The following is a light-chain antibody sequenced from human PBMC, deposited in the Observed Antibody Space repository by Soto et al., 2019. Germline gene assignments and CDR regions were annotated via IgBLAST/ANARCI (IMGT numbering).Light chain of an antibody. CDR2: GAS. J-gene: IGKJ5*01. CDR3: KPFKIGRPMA. CDR1: QSISSN. Sequence: EIVIAQSPATLSVSPGERATLSYRASQSISSNLSWYQQKPGQAPRLLIYGASSRATGIPARFSGSGSGTEFTFKISSSPRDDFAVYQCKPFKIGRPMALGPGTRLEIK. V-gene: IGKV3D-15*01.